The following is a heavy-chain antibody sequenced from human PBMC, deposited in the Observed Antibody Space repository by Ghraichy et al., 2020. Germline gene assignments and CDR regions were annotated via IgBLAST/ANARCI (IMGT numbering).Heavy chain of an antibody. Sequence: GGSLRLSCAASGFTFSSYSMNWVRQAPGKGLEWVSYISSSSTTIYSPDSVKGRFTISRDYAKNSLYLQMNSLRDEATAVYYCAGSIIAFDMWGLGTMVTVSS. CDR1: GFTFSSYS. CDR3: AGSIIAFDM. V-gene: IGHV3-48*02. D-gene: IGHD2-21*01. J-gene: IGHJ3*02. CDR2: ISSSSTTI.